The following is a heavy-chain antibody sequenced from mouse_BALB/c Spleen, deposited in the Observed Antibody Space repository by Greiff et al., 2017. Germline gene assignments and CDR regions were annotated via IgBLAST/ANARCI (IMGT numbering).Heavy chain of an antibody. CDR3: TRGGGYYGDY. D-gene: IGHD1-1*01. CDR1: GYTFTSYW. CDR2: IYPGSGST. J-gene: IGHJ2*01. V-gene: IGHV1S22*01. Sequence: LKQPGSELVRPGASVKLSCKASGYTFTSYWMHWVKQRPGQGLEWIGNIYPGSGSTNYDEKFKSMAILTVDTSSSTAYMQLSMRTAEASVVYCCTRGGGYYGDYWGQGTTLTVSS.